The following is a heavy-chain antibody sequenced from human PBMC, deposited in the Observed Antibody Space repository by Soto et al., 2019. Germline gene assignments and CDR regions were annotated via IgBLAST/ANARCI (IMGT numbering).Heavy chain of an antibody. J-gene: IGHJ6*02. CDR2: IYYSGST. V-gene: IGHV4-31*03. D-gene: IGHD2-21*02. CDR1: GGSISSGGYY. Sequence: QVQLQESGPGLVKPSQTLSLTCTVSGGSISSGGYYWSWIRQHPGKGLEWIGYIYYSGSTYYNPSIKSGVTISVDTSKNQCSLKLSSVTAADTAVYYCARVCGGDCHYGMDVWGQGTTVTVSS. CDR3: ARVCGGDCHYGMDV.